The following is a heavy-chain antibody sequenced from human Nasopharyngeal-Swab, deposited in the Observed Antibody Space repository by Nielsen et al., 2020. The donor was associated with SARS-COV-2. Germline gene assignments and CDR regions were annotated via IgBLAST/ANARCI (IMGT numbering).Heavy chain of an antibody. CDR2: IIPLFGTA. CDR1: GGTFTSYA. Sequence: SVKVSCKASGGTFTSYAISWVRQAPGQGLEWMGGIIPLFGTANYAQRFQGRVTITADESTSTAYMELSSLRPEDTALYYCARGNNWSSIGGHFDYWGQGTLVTVSS. V-gene: IGHV1-69*13. CDR3: ARGNNWSSIGGHFDY. D-gene: IGHD1-1*01. J-gene: IGHJ4*02.